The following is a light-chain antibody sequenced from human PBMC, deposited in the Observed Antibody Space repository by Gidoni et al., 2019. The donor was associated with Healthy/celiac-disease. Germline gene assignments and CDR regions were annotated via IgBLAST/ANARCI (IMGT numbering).Light chain of an antibody. J-gene: IGLJ1*01. Sequence: QSALTQPASEAGSPGQSITISCTGTSSDVGGYNYVSWCQQHPGKAPKLMIYDVSNRPSGVSNRFSGSKSGNTASLTISGLQAEDEADYYCSSYTSSSTPHYVFGTGTKVTVL. V-gene: IGLV2-14*01. CDR1: SSDVGGYNY. CDR3: SSYTSSSTPHYV. CDR2: DVS.